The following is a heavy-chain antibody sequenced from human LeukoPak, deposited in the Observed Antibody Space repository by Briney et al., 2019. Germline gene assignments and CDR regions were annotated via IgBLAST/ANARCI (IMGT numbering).Heavy chain of an antibody. CDR1: GYIFTDYY. V-gene: IGHV1-2*02. D-gene: IGHD3-10*01. CDR2: INPNSGGT. J-gene: IGHJ6*03. Sequence: GASVKVSCKTSGYIFTDYYMHWVRQAPGQGLEWMGWINPNSGGTNYAQKFQGKVTMTRDTSISTAYMELSRLRSDDTAVYYCARDGPIYGSGSSSHYYYYYYMDVWGKGTTVTVSS. CDR3: ARDGPIYGSGSSSHYYYYYYMDV.